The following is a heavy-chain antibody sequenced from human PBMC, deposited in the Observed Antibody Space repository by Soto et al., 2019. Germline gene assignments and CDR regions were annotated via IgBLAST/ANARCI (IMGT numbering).Heavy chain of an antibody. J-gene: IGHJ4*02. V-gene: IGHV1-18*01. D-gene: IGHD3-16*01. CDR1: GYTFTNFG. Sequence: QVQLVQSGAEVKKPGASVKVSCKTSGYTFTNFGLSWVRQAPGQGLEWMGWISAYNGKTNYAQNFQGRVTMTTDTSTSTAYMALRSLRSAATAVYSCARGGPPIDYWGQGPLVTVSS. CDR3: ARGGPPIDY. CDR2: ISAYNGKT.